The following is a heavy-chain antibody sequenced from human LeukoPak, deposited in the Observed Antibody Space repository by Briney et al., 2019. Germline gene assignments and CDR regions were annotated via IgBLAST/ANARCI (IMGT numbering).Heavy chain of an antibody. CDR2: IYHSGST. CDR3: ARHPHDFWSGYYLYYYYYMDV. V-gene: IGHV4-38-2*01. CDR1: GYSISSGYY. D-gene: IGHD3-3*01. J-gene: IGHJ6*03. Sequence: PSETLSLTCAVSGYSISSGYYWGWIRQPPGKGLEWIGSIYHSGSTYYNPSLKSRVTISVDTSKNQFSLKLSSVTAADTAVYYCARHPHDFWSGYYLYYYYYMDVWGKGTTVTVSS.